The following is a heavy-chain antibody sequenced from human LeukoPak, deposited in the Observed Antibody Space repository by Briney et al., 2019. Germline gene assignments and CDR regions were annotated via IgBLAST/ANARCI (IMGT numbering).Heavy chain of an antibody. Sequence: GSSVKVSCKASGGTFSSYAISWLRQAPGQGLEWMGGIIPIFRTAHYAQKFQARVTITGDESARTAYMELSSLSSEDTAVYYCASGRCSTSCHTDYYYMDVWGKGTTVTVSS. CDR2: IIPIFRTA. CDR1: GGTFSSYA. D-gene: IGHD2-2*02. J-gene: IGHJ6*03. CDR3: ASGRCSTSCHTDYYYMDV. V-gene: IGHV1-69*01.